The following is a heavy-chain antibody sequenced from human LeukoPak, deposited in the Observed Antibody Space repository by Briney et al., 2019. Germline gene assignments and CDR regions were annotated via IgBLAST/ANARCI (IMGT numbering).Heavy chain of an antibody. CDR3: ARVLPYSSGWGVDY. V-gene: IGHV4-59*01. CDR2: IYYSGST. Sequence: SETLSLTCTVSGGSIRSYYWSWIRQPPGKGLEWIGYIYYSGSTNYNPSLKSRVAISVDTSKNQFSLNLSSVTAADTAVYYCARVLPYSSGWGVDYWGQGTLVTVSS. D-gene: IGHD6-19*01. CDR1: GGSIRSYY. J-gene: IGHJ4*02.